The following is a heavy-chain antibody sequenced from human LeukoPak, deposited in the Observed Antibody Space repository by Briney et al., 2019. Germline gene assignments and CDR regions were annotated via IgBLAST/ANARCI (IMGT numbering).Heavy chain of an antibody. CDR1: GGSISSYY. V-gene: IGHV4-59*01. J-gene: IGHJ6*02. D-gene: IGHD4-17*01. CDR2: IYYSGST. Sequence: SETLSLTCTVSGGSISSYYWDWIRQPQAPGLERIGYIYYSGSTNYNPSLKSRVTISVDTSKNQFSLKLSSVTAADTAVYYCARGTVPYYYYYGMDVWGQGTTVTVSS. CDR3: ARGTVPYYYYYGMDV.